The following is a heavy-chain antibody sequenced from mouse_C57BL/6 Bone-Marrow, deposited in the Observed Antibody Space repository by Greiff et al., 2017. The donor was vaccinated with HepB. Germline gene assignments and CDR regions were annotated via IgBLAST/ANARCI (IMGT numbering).Heavy chain of an antibody. V-gene: IGHV1-15*01. J-gene: IGHJ2*01. CDR1: GYTFTDYE. CDR2: IDPETGGT. Sequence: QVQLQQSGAELVRPGASVTLSCKASGYTFTDYEMHWVKQTPVHGLEWIGAIDPETGGTAYNQKFKGKAILTADKSSSTAYMELRSLTSEDSAVYYCTRRVYSTLYFDYWGQGTTLTVSS. D-gene: IGHD2-5*01. CDR3: TRRVYSTLYFDY.